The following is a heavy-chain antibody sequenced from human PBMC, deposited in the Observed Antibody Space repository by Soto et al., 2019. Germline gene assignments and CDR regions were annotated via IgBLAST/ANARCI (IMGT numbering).Heavy chain of an antibody. J-gene: IGHJ5*02. CDR2: IYYSGST. CDR1: GGSISSSSYY. D-gene: IGHD6-13*01. CDR3: ARHNSSSKKMVWFDP. V-gene: IGHV4-39*01. Sequence: SETLSLTCTVSGGSISSSSYYWGWIRQPPGKGLEWIGSIYYSGSTYYNPSLKSRVTISVDTSKNQFSLKLSSVTAADTAVYYCARHNSSSKKMVWFDPWGQGTLVTAPQ.